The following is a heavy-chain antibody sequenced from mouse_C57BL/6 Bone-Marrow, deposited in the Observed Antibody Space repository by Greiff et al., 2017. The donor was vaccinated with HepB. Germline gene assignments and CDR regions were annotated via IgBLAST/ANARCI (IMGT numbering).Heavy chain of an antibody. D-gene: IGHD2-4*01. CDR1: GYTFTDYN. Sequence: VQLQQSGPELVKPGASVKMSCKASGYTFTDYNMHWVKQSHGKSLEWIGYINPNNGGTSYNQKFKGKATLTVNKSSSTAYMELRSLTSEDSAVYYCAIYYDYDGAMDYWGQGTSVTVSS. J-gene: IGHJ4*01. CDR3: AIYYDYDGAMDY. V-gene: IGHV1-22*01. CDR2: INPNNGGT.